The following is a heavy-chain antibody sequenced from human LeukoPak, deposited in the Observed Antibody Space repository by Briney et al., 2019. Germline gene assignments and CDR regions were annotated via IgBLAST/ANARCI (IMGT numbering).Heavy chain of an antibody. J-gene: IGHJ6*02. CDR3: ARESIAVARRTYGMDV. D-gene: IGHD6-19*01. CDR2: IYSGGST. CDR1: GFTVSSNY. V-gene: IGHV3-66*01. Sequence: GGSLRLSCAASGFTVSSNYMSWVRQAPGKGQEWVSVIYSGGSTYYADSVKGRFTISRDNSKNTLYLQMNSLRAEDTAVYYCARESIAVARRTYGMDVWGQGTTVTVSS.